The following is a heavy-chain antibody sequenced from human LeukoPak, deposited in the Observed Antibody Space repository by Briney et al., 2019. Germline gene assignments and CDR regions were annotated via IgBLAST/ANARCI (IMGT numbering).Heavy chain of an antibody. CDR1: GGTFSSYA. CDR3: ARDSEGGSGWFDP. CDR2: IIPILGIA. J-gene: IGHJ5*02. D-gene: IGHD3-16*01. Sequence: SVKVSCKASGGTFSSYAISWVRQAPGQGLEWMGRIIPILGIANYAQKFQGRVTITADKSTNTAYMELSSLRSEDTAVYYCARDSEGGSGWFDPWGQGTLVTVSS. V-gene: IGHV1-69*04.